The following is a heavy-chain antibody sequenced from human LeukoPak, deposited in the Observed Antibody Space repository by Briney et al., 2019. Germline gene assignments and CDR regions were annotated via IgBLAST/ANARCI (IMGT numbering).Heavy chain of an antibody. CDR1: GGTFSSYA. Sequence: ASVKVSCKASGGTFSSYAISWVRQAPGQGLEWMGRIIPIFGTANYAQKFQGRVTITTDESTSTAYMELSSLRSEDTAVYYCAREKLHQLITMVRGVAHFDYWGQGTLVTVSS. CDR2: IIPIFGTA. D-gene: IGHD3-10*01. J-gene: IGHJ4*02. V-gene: IGHV1-69*05. CDR3: AREKLHQLITMVRGVAHFDY.